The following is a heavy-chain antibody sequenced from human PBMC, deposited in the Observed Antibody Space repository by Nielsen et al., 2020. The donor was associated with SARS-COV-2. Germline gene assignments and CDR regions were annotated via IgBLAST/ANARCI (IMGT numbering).Heavy chain of an antibody. J-gene: IGHJ4*02. CDR1: GYTFTGYY. CDR3: ARGQFLLGDFDY. D-gene: IGHD3-9*01. CDR2: INPNSGGT. V-gene: IGHV1-2*02. Sequence: ASVKVSCKASGYTFTGYYMHWVRQAPGQGLEWMGWINPNSGGTNYAQKFQGRVTMTRDTSISTAYMELRSLRSDDTAVYYCARGQFLLGDFDYWGQGTLVTVSS.